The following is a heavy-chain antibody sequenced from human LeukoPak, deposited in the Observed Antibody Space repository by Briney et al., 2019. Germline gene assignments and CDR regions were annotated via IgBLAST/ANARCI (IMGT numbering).Heavy chain of an antibody. D-gene: IGHD3-10*01. CDR1: GFNFGDYT. Sequence: PGGSLRLSCTTSGFNFGDYTMSWFRQTPEKGLEGVGFITNKAFGGTAEYAASVKGRFTISRDNAKNSLYLQMNSLRAEDTALYYCATTPWNYYGSGSYFDYWGQGTLVTVSS. J-gene: IGHJ4*02. CDR3: ATTPWNYYGSGSYFDY. CDR2: ITNKAFGGTA. V-gene: IGHV3-49*03.